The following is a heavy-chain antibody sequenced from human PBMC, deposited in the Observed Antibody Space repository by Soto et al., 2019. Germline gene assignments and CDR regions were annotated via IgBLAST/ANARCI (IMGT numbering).Heavy chain of an antibody. D-gene: IGHD7-27*01. J-gene: IGHJ3*02. Sequence: ELQLVQSGGGLAQPGGSLRLSCIASGFSSSDYWMAWIRQVPGKGLELVAAINGDGSDRGYLESVEGRFTISRDNANNSVFLHLNTLTAEDTAVYFCTRDPSWGAFDIWAQGTMVTVSS. V-gene: IGHV3-7*01. CDR2: INGDGSDR. CDR1: GFSSSDYW. CDR3: TRDPSWGAFDI.